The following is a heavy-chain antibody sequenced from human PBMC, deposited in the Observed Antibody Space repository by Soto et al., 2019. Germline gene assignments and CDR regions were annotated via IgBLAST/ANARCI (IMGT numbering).Heavy chain of an antibody. D-gene: IGHD3-10*01. V-gene: IGHV3-23*01. CDR3: AKTGITMVRGVIPAFDI. Sequence: GGSLRLSGAASGFTFSSYAMSWVRQAPGKGLEWVSAISGSGGSTYYADSVKGRFTISRDNSKNTLYLQMNSLRAEDTAVYYCAKTGITMVRGVIPAFDIWGQGTMVTVSS. CDR1: GFTFSSYA. J-gene: IGHJ3*02. CDR2: ISGSGGST.